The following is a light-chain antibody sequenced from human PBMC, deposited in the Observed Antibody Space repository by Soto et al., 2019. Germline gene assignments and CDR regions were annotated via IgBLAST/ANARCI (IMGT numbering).Light chain of an antibody. CDR3: QQSYSSHLT. CDR2: AAS. Sequence: DIQMTQSPSSLSVSVGDRVTITFRASQSIGGFLNWYQQKLGKAPKLLIYAASSLQSGVPSRFSGSGSGTDFTLTISSLQPEDFATYYCQQSYSSHLTFGGGTKVDI. J-gene: IGKJ4*02. CDR1: QSIGGF. V-gene: IGKV1-39*01.